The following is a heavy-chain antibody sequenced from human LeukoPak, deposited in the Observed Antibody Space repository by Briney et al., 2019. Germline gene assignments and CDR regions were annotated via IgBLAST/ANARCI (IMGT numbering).Heavy chain of an antibody. CDR2: IYTSGST. J-gene: IGHJ6*03. Sequence: SETLSLTCTVSGGSISSYYWSWIRQPAWKGLEWIGRIYTSGSTNYNPSLKNRVTMSVDTSKNQFSLKLSSVTAADTAVYYCARDWNHYYYYYMDVWGKGTTVTVSS. D-gene: IGHD1-1*01. CDR1: GGSISSYY. V-gene: IGHV4-4*07. CDR3: ARDWNHYYYYYMDV.